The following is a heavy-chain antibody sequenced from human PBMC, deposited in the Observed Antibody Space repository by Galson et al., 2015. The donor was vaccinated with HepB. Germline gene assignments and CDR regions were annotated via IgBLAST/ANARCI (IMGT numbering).Heavy chain of an antibody. CDR2: ISYDGSNK. CDR1: GFTFSSYG. D-gene: IGHD2-2*01. J-gene: IGHJ6*02. Sequence: SLRLSCAASGFTFSSYGMHWVRQAPGKGLEWVAVISYDGSNKYYADSVKGRFTISRDNSKNTLYLQMNSLRAEDTAVYYCARPRAAAEEYYYYGMDVWGQGTTVTVSS. V-gene: IGHV3-30*03. CDR3: ARPRAAAEEYYYYGMDV.